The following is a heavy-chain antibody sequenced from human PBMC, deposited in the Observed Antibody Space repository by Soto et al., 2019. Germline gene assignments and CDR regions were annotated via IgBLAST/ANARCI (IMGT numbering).Heavy chain of an antibody. CDR2: IIPVFDKA. CDR3: ARLRRDWGDAFDL. Sequence: QVQLVQSGADVKKPGSSVKVSCKASGGPFGSSAISWVRQAPAQGLEWMGEIIPVFDKANYAQNFPGRLTITADDPTGTVFMQLSSLRSEDTAVYFCARLRRDWGDAFDLWGLGTFVTVSS. J-gene: IGHJ3*01. D-gene: IGHD3-16*01. V-gene: IGHV1-69*01. CDR1: GGPFGSSA.